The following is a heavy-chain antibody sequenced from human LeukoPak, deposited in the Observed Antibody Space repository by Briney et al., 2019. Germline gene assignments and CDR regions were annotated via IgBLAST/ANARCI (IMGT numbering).Heavy chain of an antibody. CDR1: GFTFSDYY. CDR3: AKGWTPGSYCDY. CDR2: ISSSGSTI. V-gene: IGHV3-11*01. D-gene: IGHD1-26*01. Sequence: GGSLRLSCAASGFTFSDYYMSWLRQAPGKGLEWVSYISSSGSTIYYADSVKGRFTISRDNAKNSLYLQMNSLRAEDTAVYYCAKGWTPGSYCDYWGQGTLVTVSS. J-gene: IGHJ4*02.